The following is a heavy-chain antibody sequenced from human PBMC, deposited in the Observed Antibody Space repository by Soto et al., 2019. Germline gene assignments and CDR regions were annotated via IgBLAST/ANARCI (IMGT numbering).Heavy chain of an antibody. CDR3: ARGRYCLTGRCFPNWFDS. J-gene: IGHJ5*01. D-gene: IGHD2-15*01. CDR2: IYKSATT. CDR1: GDSISTVDYF. V-gene: IGHV4-30-4*01. Sequence: SETLSLTCSVSGDSISTVDYFWAWIRQPPGQALEYIGYIYKSATTYYNPSFESRVAISLDTSKSQFSLNVTSVTAADTAVYFCARGRYCLTGRCFPNWFDSWGQGTQVTVSS.